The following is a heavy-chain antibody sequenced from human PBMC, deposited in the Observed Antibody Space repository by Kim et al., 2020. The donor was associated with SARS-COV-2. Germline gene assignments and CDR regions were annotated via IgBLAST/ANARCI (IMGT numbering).Heavy chain of an antibody. J-gene: IGHJ6*02. Sequence: ASVKVSCKASGYTFTSYGISWVRQAPGQGLEWMGWISAYNGNTNYAQKLQGRVTMTTDTSTSTAYMELRSLRSDDTAVYYCARDGENYCSSTSCYGGDYYYGMDVWGQGTTVTVSS. CDR1: GYTFTSYG. CDR2: ISAYNGNT. CDR3: ARDGENYCSSTSCYGGDYYYGMDV. V-gene: IGHV1-18*01. D-gene: IGHD2-2*01.